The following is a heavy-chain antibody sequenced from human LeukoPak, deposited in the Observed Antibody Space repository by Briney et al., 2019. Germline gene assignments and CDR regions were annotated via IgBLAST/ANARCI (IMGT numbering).Heavy chain of an antibody. CDR3: AKGGSSSWNP. CDR2: ISDSGVRT. CDR1: GFTFSSNA. V-gene: IGHV3-23*01. Sequence: GGSLRLSCAASGFTFSSNAMSWVRQAPGKGLEWVSAISDSGVRTYYAGSVKGRFTISRDNSKYTLYLQMNSLRAEDTAVYYCAKGGSSSWNPWGQGTLVTVSS. J-gene: IGHJ5*02. D-gene: IGHD6-13*01.